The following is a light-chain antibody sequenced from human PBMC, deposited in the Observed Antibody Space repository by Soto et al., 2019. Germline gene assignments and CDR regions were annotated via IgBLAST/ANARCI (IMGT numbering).Light chain of an antibody. J-gene: IGLJ1*01. CDR2: EVT. CDR3: SSYTISSTQV. CDR1: SSDVGRYNY. Sequence: QSVLTQPASVSGSPGQSITFSCTGTSSDVGRYNYVSWYQHHPGKAPKLLTSEVTNRPSGVSNRFSGSKSGNTASLTISGLRAEDEADSYCSSYTISSTQVFGTGTKVTVL. V-gene: IGLV2-14*01.